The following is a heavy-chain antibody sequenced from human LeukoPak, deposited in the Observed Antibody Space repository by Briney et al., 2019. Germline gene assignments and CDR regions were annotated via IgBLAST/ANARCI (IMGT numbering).Heavy chain of an antibody. Sequence: ASVKVSCKASGYTFTGYFLHWVRQAPGQGLEWMGWINPNSGATNYAQKFQGRVTMTRDTSISAAYMELTRLISDDTAVYYCARNSWGYPIDYWGQGTLVTVSS. CDR2: INPNSGAT. D-gene: IGHD3-16*02. V-gene: IGHV1-2*02. CDR3: ARNSWGYPIDY. CDR1: GYTFTGYF. J-gene: IGHJ4*02.